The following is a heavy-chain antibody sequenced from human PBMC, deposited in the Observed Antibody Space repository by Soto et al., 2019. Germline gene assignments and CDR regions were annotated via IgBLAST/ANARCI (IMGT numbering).Heavy chain of an antibody. V-gene: IGHV3-48*03. CDR2: SSRSGSTI. CDR1: GFSFSDYE. CDR3: AIGYYSKKFDY. D-gene: IGHD3-22*01. J-gene: IGHJ4*02. Sequence: GGSPRLSRAASGFSFSDYEMNWVRQAPGKGLEWVSYSSRSGSTIKYADSVKGRFTISRDYAKTSLYLQMNSLRVEDTAVYYCAIGYYSKKFDYWGQGTLVTVSS.